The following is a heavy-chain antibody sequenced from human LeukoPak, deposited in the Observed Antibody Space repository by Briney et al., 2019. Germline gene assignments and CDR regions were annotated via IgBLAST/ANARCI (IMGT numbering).Heavy chain of an antibody. Sequence: PGGTLRLSCAASGFTFSSYSMNWVRQAPGKGLEWVSSISSSSSYIYYADSVKGRFTISRDNAKNSLYLQMNSLRAEDTAVYYCARASPYSGSSLIDYWGQGTLVTVSS. D-gene: IGHD1-26*01. CDR3: ARASPYSGSSLIDY. CDR1: GFTFSSYS. V-gene: IGHV3-21*01. J-gene: IGHJ4*02. CDR2: ISSSSSYI.